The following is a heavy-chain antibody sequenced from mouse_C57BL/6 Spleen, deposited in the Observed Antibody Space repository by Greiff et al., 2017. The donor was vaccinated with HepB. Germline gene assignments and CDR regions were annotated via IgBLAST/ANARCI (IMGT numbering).Heavy chain of an antibody. CDR1: GYTFTSYW. V-gene: IGHV1-69*01. J-gene: IGHJ2*01. Sequence: QVQLQQPGAELVMPGASVKLSCKASGYTFTSYWMHWVKQRPGQGLEWIGEIDPSDSYTNYNQKFKGKSTLTVDKSSSTAYMQLSSLTSEDSAVYYCARGEYKSLSDYWGQGTTLTVSS. CDR2: IDPSDSYT. CDR3: ARGEYKSLSDY. D-gene: IGHD5-1*01.